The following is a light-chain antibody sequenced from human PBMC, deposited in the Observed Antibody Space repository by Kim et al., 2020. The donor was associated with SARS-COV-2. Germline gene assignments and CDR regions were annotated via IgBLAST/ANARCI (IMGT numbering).Light chain of an antibody. J-gene: IGKJ1*01. CDR1: QTQSGR. CDR2: DAS. CDR3: QHRKT. V-gene: IGKV1-5*01. Sequence: SPLSASVGDSVTITCRASQTQSGRLAWYQQKPGKAPKLLIFDASTLESGVPSRFRGSGSGTDFILTISSLQPDDSATYYCQHRKTFGQGTKVDIK.